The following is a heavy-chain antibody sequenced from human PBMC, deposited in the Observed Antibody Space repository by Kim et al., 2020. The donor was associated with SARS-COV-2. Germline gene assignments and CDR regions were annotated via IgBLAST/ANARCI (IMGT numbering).Heavy chain of an antibody. J-gene: IGHJ4*02. V-gene: IGHV4-38-2*02. Sequence: SETLSLTCTVSGYSISSGYYWGWIRQPPGKGLEWIGSIYHSGSTYYNPSLKSRVTISVDTSKNQFSLKLSSVTAADTAVYYCARGSSWLHYFDYWDQGTL. D-gene: IGHD6-13*01. CDR3: ARGSSWLHYFDY. CDR2: IYHSGST. CDR1: GYSISSGYY.